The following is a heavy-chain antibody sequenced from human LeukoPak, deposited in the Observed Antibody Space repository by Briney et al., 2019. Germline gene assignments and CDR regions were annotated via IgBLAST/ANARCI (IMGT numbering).Heavy chain of an antibody. V-gene: IGHV4-4*02. CDR3: ARGGGIVGATNFDY. D-gene: IGHD1-26*01. Sequence: SETLSLTCAVSGGSISSSNWWSWVRQPPGKGLEWIGEIYHSGSTNYNPSLKSRVTISVDTSKNQFSLKLNSVTAADTAVYYCARGGGIVGATNFDYWGQGTLVTVSS. CDR2: IYHSGST. J-gene: IGHJ4*02. CDR1: GGSISSSNW.